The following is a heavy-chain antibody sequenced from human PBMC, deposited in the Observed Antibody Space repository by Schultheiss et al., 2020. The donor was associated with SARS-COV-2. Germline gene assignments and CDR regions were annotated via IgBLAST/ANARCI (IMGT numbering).Heavy chain of an antibody. Sequence: GGSLRLSCAASGFTVSSNYMSWVRQAPGKGLEWASVIYSGGSTYYADSVKGRFTISRDNSKNTLYLQMNSLRAEDTAVYYCSRGYCSSTSCYYYYYYMDVWGKGTTVTVSS. CDR1: GFTVSSNY. D-gene: IGHD2-2*01. V-gene: IGHV3-66*02. CDR3: SRGYCSSTSCYYYYYYMDV. CDR2: IYSGGST. J-gene: IGHJ6*03.